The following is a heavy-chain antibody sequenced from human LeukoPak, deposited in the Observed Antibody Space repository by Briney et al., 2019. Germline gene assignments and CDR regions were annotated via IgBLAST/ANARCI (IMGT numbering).Heavy chain of an antibody. Sequence: ASVKVSCKASGYTFTSYGISWVRQAPGQGLEWMGWISAYNGNTNYAQKLQGRVTMTTDTSTSTAYMELRSLRSDDTAVYYCASGYAPDYYYYGTDVWGQGTTVTVSS. CDR1: GYTFTSYG. CDR2: ISAYNGNT. V-gene: IGHV1-18*01. CDR3: ASGYAPDYYYYGTDV. D-gene: IGHD2-2*01. J-gene: IGHJ6*02.